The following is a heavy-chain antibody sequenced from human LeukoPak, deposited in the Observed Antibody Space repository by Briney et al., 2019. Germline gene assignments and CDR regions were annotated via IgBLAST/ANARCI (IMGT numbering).Heavy chain of an antibody. D-gene: IGHD5-12*01. CDR1: GFTFSSYA. Sequence: GGSLRLSCSASGFTFSSYAMHWVRQAPGKGLEYVSSISSNGGSTYYADSVKGRYTISRDNSKNTLFLQMSSLRTEDTAVYYCASPYSGYDYNFDHWGQGTLVTVSS. CDR3: ASPYSGYDYNFDH. CDR2: ISSNGGST. J-gene: IGHJ4*02. V-gene: IGHV3-64D*06.